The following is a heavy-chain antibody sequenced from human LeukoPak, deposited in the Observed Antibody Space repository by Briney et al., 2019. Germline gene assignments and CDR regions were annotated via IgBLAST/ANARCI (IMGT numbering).Heavy chain of an antibody. CDR3: AREGDNWNYVGAFDI. J-gene: IGHJ3*02. CDR2: ITNSGSTI. D-gene: IGHD1-7*01. V-gene: IGHV3-11*04. CDR1: GFTFSDYN. Sequence: GGSLRLSCAASGFTFSDYNMNWVRQAPGKGLEWVSYITNSGSTIHYADSVKGRFTISRDNAKNSLYLQMNSLRAEDTAVYYCAREGDNWNYVGAFDIWGQGTMVTVSS.